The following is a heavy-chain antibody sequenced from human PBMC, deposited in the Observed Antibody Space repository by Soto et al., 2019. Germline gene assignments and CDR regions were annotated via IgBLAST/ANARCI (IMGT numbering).Heavy chain of an antibody. CDR3: ARIMLAATGGQYGMDV. CDR1: GFTFSSYS. D-gene: IGHD2-15*01. Sequence: GVLRLSCAASGFTFSSYSMNWVRQAPGKGLEWVSAISSGSDYIYYADSVKGRFTISRDNAKNSLYVQMNSLRVEDTAVYYCARIMLAATGGQYGMDVWGQGTTVTVS. J-gene: IGHJ6*02. V-gene: IGHV3-21*01. CDR2: ISSGSDYI.